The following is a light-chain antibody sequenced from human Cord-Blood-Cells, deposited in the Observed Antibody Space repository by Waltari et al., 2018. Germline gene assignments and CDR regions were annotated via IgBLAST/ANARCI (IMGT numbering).Light chain of an antibody. J-gene: IGLJ1*01. V-gene: IGLV2-23*01. Sequence: QSALTQPASVSGSPGQSITLSRTGTSSDVGSYNLVPWYQQHPGKAPKPRIYEGSKRPSGVSNRFSGSKSGNTASLTISVLQAEDEADYYCCSYAGSSTYVFGTGTKVTVL. CDR3: CSYAGSSTYV. CDR1: SSDVGSYNL. CDR2: EGS.